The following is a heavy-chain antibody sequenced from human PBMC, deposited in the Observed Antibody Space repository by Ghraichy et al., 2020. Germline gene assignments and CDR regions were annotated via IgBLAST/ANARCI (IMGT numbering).Heavy chain of an antibody. CDR3: AKDMPSNLKDIVVVPGGMDV. CDR2: ISWDGGST. Sequence: GGSLRLSCAASGFTFDDYTMHWVRQAPGKGLEWVSLISWDGGSTYYADSVKGRFTISRDNSKNSLYLQMNSLRTEDTALYYCAKDMPSNLKDIVVVPGGMDVWGQGTTVTISS. CDR1: GFTFDDYT. J-gene: IGHJ6*02. V-gene: IGHV3-43*01. D-gene: IGHD2-2*01.